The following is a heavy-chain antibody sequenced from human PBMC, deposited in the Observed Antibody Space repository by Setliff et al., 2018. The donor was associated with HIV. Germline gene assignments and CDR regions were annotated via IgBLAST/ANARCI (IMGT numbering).Heavy chain of an antibody. V-gene: IGHV1-69*04. CDR2: IIPILGIA. J-gene: IGHJ6*02. Sequence: SVKVSCKASGGTFSSYTISWVRQAPGQGLEWMGRIIPILGIANYAQKFQGRVTMTGDTSISTTYMELSWLRSDDTAVYYCAREDYYYYGMDVWGQGTTVTVSS. CDR3: AREDYYYYGMDV. CDR1: GGTFSSYT.